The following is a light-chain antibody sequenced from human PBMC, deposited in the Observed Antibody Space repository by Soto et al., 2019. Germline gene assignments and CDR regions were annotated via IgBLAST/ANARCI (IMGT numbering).Light chain of an antibody. CDR1: QSVNTN. V-gene: IGKV3-15*01. CDR3: QQYGNSPRT. Sequence: EVVMTQSPATLSVSPGERATLSCRASQSVNTNLAWYQQKPGEAPRVLIYAASTRATDVPDRFSGSGSGTDFTLTISSLQSEDFAVYYCQQYGNSPRTFGQGTKVEIK. J-gene: IGKJ1*01. CDR2: AAS.